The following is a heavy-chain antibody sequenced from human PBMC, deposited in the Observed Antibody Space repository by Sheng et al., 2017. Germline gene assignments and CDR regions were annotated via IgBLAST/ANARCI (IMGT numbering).Heavy chain of an antibody. CDR3: AKPSPDQEVLLWFGELSPLGY. V-gene: IGHV3-30*18. Sequence: QVQLVESGGGVVQPGRSLRLSCAASGFTFSSYGMHWVRQAPGKGLEWVAVISYDGSNKYYADSVKGRFTISRDNSKNTLYLQMNSLRAEDTAVYYCAKPSPDQEVLLWFGELSPLGYWGQGTLVTVSS. J-gene: IGHJ4*02. D-gene: IGHD3-10*01. CDR1: GFTFSSYG. CDR2: ISYDGSNK.